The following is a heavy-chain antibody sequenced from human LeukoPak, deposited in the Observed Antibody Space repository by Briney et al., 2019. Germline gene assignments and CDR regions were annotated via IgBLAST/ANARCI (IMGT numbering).Heavy chain of an antibody. Sequence: GGSLRLSCAASGFSLSDYSMNWVRQAPGKGLECISYITTSSSTIYYADSVKGRFTISRDNAKNSLYLQMTSLRDEDTAVYYCARDVPIPLWDWGQGTLVTVSS. V-gene: IGHV3-48*02. CDR3: ARDVPIPLWD. CDR1: GFSLSDYS. CDR2: ITTSSSTI. J-gene: IGHJ4*02. D-gene: IGHD1-26*01.